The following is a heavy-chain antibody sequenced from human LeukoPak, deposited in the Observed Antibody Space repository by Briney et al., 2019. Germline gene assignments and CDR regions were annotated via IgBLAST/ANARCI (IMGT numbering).Heavy chain of an antibody. CDR3: AKDHANTPVVTN. V-gene: IGHV3-23*01. CDR1: GFTFSSYG. CDR2: ISGSGGST. D-gene: IGHD2-21*02. Sequence: HPGGSLRLSCAASGFTFSSYGMSWVRQAPGKGLEWVSAISGSGGSTYYADSVKGRFTVSRDNSKNTVDLQMNNLRAEDTAIYYCAKDHANTPVVTNWGQGILVSVSS. J-gene: IGHJ4*02.